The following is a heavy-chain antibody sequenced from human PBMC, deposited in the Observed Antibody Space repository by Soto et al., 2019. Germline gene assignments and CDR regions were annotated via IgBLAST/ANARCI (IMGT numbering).Heavy chain of an antibody. Sequence: QLQLQESGPGLVKPSETLSLTCTVSGGSISSSDFYWGWLRQPPGKGLDFIGSMYYSGTTYYNPSLKNRITISVDTSKNQFSLKLISVTAADKAVYYCAVVDSTVNWCDPWGQGALVTVSS. D-gene: IGHD3-22*01. V-gene: IGHV4-39*01. CDR1: GGSISSSDFY. CDR2: MYYSGTT. J-gene: IGHJ5*02. CDR3: AVVDSTVNWCDP.